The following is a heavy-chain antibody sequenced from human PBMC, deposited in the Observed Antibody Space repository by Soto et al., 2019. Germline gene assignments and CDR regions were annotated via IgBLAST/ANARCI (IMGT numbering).Heavy chain of an antibody. Sequence: QVTLKESGPVVVKPTETLTLTCTVSGFSLNNARVAVSWIRQPPGKALEWLAHILSNDETSYNTSLRSRLIISTDVSKSQVCLTMTHRDPEDAATYYCARGLAPKRYYFDYWGQGALVTVSS. CDR1: GFSLNNARVA. J-gene: IGHJ4*02. CDR3: ARGLAPKRYYFDY. V-gene: IGHV2-26*01. CDR2: ILSNDET.